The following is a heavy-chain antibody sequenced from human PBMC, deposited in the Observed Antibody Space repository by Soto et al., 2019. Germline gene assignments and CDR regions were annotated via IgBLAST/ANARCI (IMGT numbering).Heavy chain of an antibody. CDR3: ARPRGYGMVYATSVGYGMDV. CDR1: GGSISSYY. D-gene: IGHD2-8*01. J-gene: IGHJ6*02. CDR2: IYTSGST. Sequence: SETLSLTCTVSGGSISSYYWSWIRQPAGKGLEWIGRIYTSGSTNYNPSLKSRVTMSVDTSKNQFSLKLSSVTAADTAVYYCARPRGYGMVYATSVGYGMDVWGQGTTVTVSS. V-gene: IGHV4-4*07.